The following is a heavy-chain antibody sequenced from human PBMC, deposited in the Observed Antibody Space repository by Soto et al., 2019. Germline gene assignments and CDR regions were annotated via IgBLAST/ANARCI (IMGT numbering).Heavy chain of an antibody. CDR1: GFTFSGYA. CDR2: IGGSGAAT. J-gene: IGHJ4*02. Sequence: PGGSLRLSCAASGFTFSGYAMSWVRQAPGKGLECVSTIGGSGAATYYADSVKGRFTISRDNSKNTLYLQMNGLRAEDTAVYYCAKTTVAAIAYYFDYWGQGALVTLSS. D-gene: IGHD2-21*02. V-gene: IGHV3-23*01. CDR3: AKTTVAAIAYYFDY.